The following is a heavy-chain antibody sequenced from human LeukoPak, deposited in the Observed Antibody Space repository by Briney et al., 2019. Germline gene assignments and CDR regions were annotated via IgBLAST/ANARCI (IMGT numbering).Heavy chain of an antibody. J-gene: IGHJ4*02. Sequence: PGRSLRLSCAAFGFTFSSYGMHWVRQAPGKGLEWVAVIWYDGSNKYYADSVKGRFTISRDNSKNTLYLQMNSLRAEDTAVYYCARASDGYSYGSFDYWGQGTLVTVSS. D-gene: IGHD5-18*01. CDR2: IWYDGSNK. CDR1: GFTFSSYG. CDR3: ARASDGYSYGSFDY. V-gene: IGHV3-33*01.